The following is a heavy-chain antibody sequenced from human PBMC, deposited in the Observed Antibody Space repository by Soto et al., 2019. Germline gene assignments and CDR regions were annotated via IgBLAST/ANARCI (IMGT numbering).Heavy chain of an antibody. CDR1: GFTFSSYA. D-gene: IGHD2-15*01. V-gene: IGHV3-23*01. Sequence: EVQLLESGGGLVQPGGSLRLSCAASGFTFSSYAMSWVRQAPGKGLEWVSTISGGGGSTYYADSVKGRFTISRDNSKNTLSLQMSSLRAEDTAVYYCAKAACSGGSCYSDYWGQGTLVTVSS. CDR3: AKAACSGGSCYSDY. J-gene: IGHJ4*02. CDR2: ISGGGGST.